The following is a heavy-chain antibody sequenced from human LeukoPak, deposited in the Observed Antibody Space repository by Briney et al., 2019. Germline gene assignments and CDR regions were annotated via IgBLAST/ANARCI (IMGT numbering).Heavy chain of an antibody. CDR1: GVSISSGGYS. D-gene: IGHD3-16*02. J-gene: IGHJ4*02. V-gene: IGHV4-30-2*01. CDR2: ISHSGST. CDR3: ARVGITFGGVIEYYIDY. Sequence: PSETLSLTCAVSGVSISSGGYSWSWIRQPPGKGLEWIGYISHSGSTYYNPSLKSRVIISVDRSKNQFSLKLSSVTAADTAVYYCARVGITFGGVIEYYIDYWGQGTLVTVSS.